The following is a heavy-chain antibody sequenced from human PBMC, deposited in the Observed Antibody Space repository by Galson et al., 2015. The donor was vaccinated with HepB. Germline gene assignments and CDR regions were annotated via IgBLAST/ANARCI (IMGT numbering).Heavy chain of an antibody. V-gene: IGHV1-2*02. CDR2: INPNSGGT. Sequence: SVKVSCKASGYTFTGYYMHWVRQAPGQGLEWMGWINPNSGGTNYAQKFQGRVTMTRDTSISTAYMELSRLRSDDTAVYYCAREASGDYYDSSGLPHLRIWGQGTMVTVSS. J-gene: IGHJ3*02. D-gene: IGHD3-22*01. CDR1: GYTFTGYY. CDR3: AREASGDYYDSSGLPHLRI.